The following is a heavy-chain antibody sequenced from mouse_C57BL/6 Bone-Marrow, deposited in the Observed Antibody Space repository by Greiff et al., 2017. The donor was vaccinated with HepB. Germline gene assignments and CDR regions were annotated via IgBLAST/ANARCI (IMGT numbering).Heavy chain of an antibody. V-gene: IGHV5-4*01. CDR2: ISDGGSYT. CDR3: ARDCYYGSSWFAY. D-gene: IGHD1-1*01. Sequence: EVKLVESGGGLVKPGGSLKLSCAASGFTFSSYAMSWVRQTPEKRLEWVATISDGGSYTYYPDNVKGRFTISRDNAKKNLYLQMSHLKSEDTAMYYCARDCYYGSSWFAYWGQGTLVTVSA. CDR1: GFTFSSYA. J-gene: IGHJ3*01.